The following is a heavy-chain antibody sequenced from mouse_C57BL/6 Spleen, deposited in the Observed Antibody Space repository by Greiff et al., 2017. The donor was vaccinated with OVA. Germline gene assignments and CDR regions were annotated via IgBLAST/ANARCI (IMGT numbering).Heavy chain of an antibody. Sequence: VQLQQSGPELVKPGASVKISCKASGYSFTDYNMNWVKQSNGKSLEWIGVINPNYGTTSYNQKFKGTATLTVDQSSSTAYMQLNRLTSEDSAVYYCARNFLTTVVATEAMDYWGQGTSVTVSS. J-gene: IGHJ4*01. CDR3: ARNFLTTVVATEAMDY. V-gene: IGHV1-39*01. CDR2: INPNYGTT. D-gene: IGHD1-1*01. CDR1: GYSFTDYN.